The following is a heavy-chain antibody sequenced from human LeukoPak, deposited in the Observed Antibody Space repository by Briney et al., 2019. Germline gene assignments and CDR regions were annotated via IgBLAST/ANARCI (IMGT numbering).Heavy chain of an antibody. CDR1: GGSMSSGGHY. Sequence: PSETPSLTCTVSGGSMSSGGHYWTWIRQLPGKGLEWIGYIFYSGSTYYNPSLKSRVTISVDTSKNQFSLKLTSVTAADTAVYYCATESWIQGEDYWGQGTLVTVSS. CDR2: IFYSGST. D-gene: IGHD5-18*01. J-gene: IGHJ4*02. CDR3: ATESWIQGEDY. V-gene: IGHV4-39*05.